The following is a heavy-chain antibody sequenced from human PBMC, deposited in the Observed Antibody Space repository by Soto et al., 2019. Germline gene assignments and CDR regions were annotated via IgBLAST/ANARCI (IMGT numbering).Heavy chain of an antibody. CDR3: ARGWRSGRYFDY. V-gene: IGHV1-8*01. D-gene: IGHD6-19*01. J-gene: IGHJ4*02. Sequence: ASVKVSCKASGYTFTSYDINWVRQATGQGLEWMGWMNPNSGNTGYAQKFQGRVTMTRNTSISTAYMELSSLRSEDTAVYYCARGWRSGRYFDYWGQGTLVTVSS. CDR1: GYTFTSYD. CDR2: MNPNSGNT.